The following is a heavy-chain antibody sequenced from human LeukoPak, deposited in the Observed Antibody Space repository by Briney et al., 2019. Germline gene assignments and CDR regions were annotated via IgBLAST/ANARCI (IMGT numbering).Heavy chain of an antibody. D-gene: IGHD2-15*01. CDR2: ISAYNGNT. CDR3: ARGGKYGCSGGSCYSDY. V-gene: IGHV1-18*01. J-gene: IGHJ4*02. CDR1: GYTFTSYG. Sequence: ASVKVSCKASGYTFTSYGISWVRQAPGQGLEWMGWISAYNGNTNYAQKLQGRVTTTTDTSTSTAYMELSRLRSDDTAVYYCARGGKYGCSGGSCYSDYWGQGTLVTVSA.